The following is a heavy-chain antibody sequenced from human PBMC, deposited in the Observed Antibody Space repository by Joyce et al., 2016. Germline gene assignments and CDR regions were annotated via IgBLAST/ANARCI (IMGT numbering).Heavy chain of an antibody. CDR3: ARLWGYENLESRTARGTDF. Sequence: QVQLQESGPGLVKPSDSLALTCTVSGDSIGAISYYWGWIRQSPGKGLEWIASIYYSGSTYYNPALEGRVTISMDIVKNQVSLNLRSVTAADTAVYYCARLWGYENLESRTARGTDFWGRGTLVTVSS. D-gene: IGHD2-15*01. CDR2: IYYSGST. J-gene: IGHJ4*02. CDR1: GDSIGAISYY. V-gene: IGHV4-39*01.